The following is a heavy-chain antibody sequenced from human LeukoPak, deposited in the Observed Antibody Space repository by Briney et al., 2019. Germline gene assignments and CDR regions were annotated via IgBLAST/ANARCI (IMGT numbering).Heavy chain of an antibody. CDR2: IRPDGGER. V-gene: IGHV3-7*03. D-gene: IGHD3/OR15-3a*01. Sequence: GESLRLSCTASGFSSRTHWMSWVRQAPGKGLEWVANIRPDGGERYYGDSLKGRFTISSDNDKNSLYLQMNFLRADDTAIYYCTRQGDWNFEFWGQGTLVTVSS. CDR1: GFSSRTHW. J-gene: IGHJ4*02. CDR3: TRQGDWNFEF.